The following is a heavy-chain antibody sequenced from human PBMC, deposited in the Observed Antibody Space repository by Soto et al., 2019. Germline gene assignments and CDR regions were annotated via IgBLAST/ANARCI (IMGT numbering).Heavy chain of an antibody. V-gene: IGHV1-3*01. CDR2: INAGNGNT. CDR1: GYTFTSYA. J-gene: IGHJ6*02. D-gene: IGHD5-18*01. CDR3: ARDPGVGGYSYGDYYYYGMDV. Sequence: QVQLVQSGAEVKKPGASVKVSCKASGYTFTSYAMHWVRQAPGQRLEWMGWINAGNGNTKYSQKFQGRVTITRDTSASTAYMELSSLRSEDTAVYYCARDPGVGGYSYGDYYYYGMDVWGQGTTVTVSS.